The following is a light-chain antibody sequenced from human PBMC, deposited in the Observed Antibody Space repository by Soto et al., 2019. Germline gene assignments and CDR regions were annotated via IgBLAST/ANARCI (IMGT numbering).Light chain of an antibody. Sequence: QSVLTQPASVSGSPGLSIAISCTGTSRDVGGYNSVSWYQQQPGKVPKLMIYDVSNRPSGVSNRFSGSKSGNTASLTISGFQAEDEGDYYCSSYTTGGSYVFGTGTKLTVL. CDR2: DVS. J-gene: IGLJ1*01. CDR3: SSYTTGGSYV. CDR1: SRDVGGYNS. V-gene: IGLV2-14*01.